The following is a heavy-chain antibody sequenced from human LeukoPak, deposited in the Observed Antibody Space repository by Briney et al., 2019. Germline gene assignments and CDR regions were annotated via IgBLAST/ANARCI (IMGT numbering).Heavy chain of an antibody. CDR2: IIPIFGTA. D-gene: IGHD5-12*01. CDR3: ARVRDSGYDFPFDY. V-gene: IGHV1-69*05. CDR1: GGTFSSYA. Sequence: GASVKVSCKASGGTFSSYAISWVRQAPGQGLEWMGGIIPIFGTANYAQKFQGRVTITTDESTSTAYMELSSLRSEDTAVYYCARVRDSGYDFPFDYWGQGTLVTVSS. J-gene: IGHJ4*02.